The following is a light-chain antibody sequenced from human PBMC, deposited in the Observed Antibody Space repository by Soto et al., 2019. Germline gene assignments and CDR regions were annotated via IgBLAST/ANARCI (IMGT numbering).Light chain of an antibody. CDR2: APT. CDR3: QQYGSSYT. Sequence: EVVLTQSPGTLSLSPGERATLSCRASQSVGSNFVAWYQQKTGQPPSLLIYAPTARATGVPDRFSGSGSGTDFTLTISSLEPEDSAVYFCQQYGSSYTFGQGTRLELK. CDR1: QSVGSNF. V-gene: IGKV3-20*01. J-gene: IGKJ2*01.